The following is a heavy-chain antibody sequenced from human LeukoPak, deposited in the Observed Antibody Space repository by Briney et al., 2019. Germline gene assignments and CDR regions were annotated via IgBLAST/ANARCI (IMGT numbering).Heavy chain of an antibody. V-gene: IGHV3-23*01. J-gene: IGHJ4*02. Sequence: GGSLRLSCAASGFTFSSYAMSWVRQAPGKGLEWVSAISGSGGSTYHADSVKGRFTISRDNSKNTLYLQMNSLRAEDTAVYYCATKADYYDSSGYQYYFDYWGQGTLVTVSS. CDR1: GFTFSSYA. D-gene: IGHD3-22*01. CDR3: ATKADYYDSSGYQYYFDY. CDR2: ISGSGGST.